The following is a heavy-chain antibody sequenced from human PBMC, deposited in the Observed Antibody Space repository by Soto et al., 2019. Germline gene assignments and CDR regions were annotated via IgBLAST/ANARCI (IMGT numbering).Heavy chain of an antibody. CDR1: GFGFGRHW. D-gene: IGHD5-12*01. CDR3: VRDLAHAFDI. CDR2: MKEDGSEK. J-gene: IGHJ3*02. V-gene: IGHV3-7*01. Sequence: EVELVESGGGLVQPGGSLRLSCAASGFGFGRHWMGWVRQAPGEGLKGVAKMKEDGSEKYYADSVKGRFSISRDNAKNSLYLQVNYLRGDDTAVYFCVRDLAHAFDIWGQGTMVTVSS.